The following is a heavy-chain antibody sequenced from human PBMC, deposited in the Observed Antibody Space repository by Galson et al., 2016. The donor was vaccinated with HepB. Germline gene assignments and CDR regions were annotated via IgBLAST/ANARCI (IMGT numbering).Heavy chain of an antibody. D-gene: IGHD5-24*01. Sequence: SLRLSCAASGYIFRTYPMHWVRQAPGKGLEWVAVISSDGSNEWYADSVKGRFTISRDNSQNTLSLQMSCLRPEDTAAYYCAREAERWNYLDYWGQGALVTVSS. CDR1: GYIFRTYP. CDR3: AREAERWNYLDY. V-gene: IGHV3-30*04. J-gene: IGHJ4*02. CDR2: ISSDGSNE.